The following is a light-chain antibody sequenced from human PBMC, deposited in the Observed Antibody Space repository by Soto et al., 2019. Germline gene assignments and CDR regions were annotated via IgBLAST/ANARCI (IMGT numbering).Light chain of an antibody. Sequence: DIQMTQSPSTLSGSVGDRVTITCRASQTISSWLAWYQQKPGKAPKLLIYKASTLKSGVPSRFSGSGFGTDFTLTISSLQAEDFASYYCQQLRSYPSTFGGGTKVDI. CDR2: KAS. V-gene: IGKV1-5*03. CDR1: QTISSW. J-gene: IGKJ4*01. CDR3: QQLRSYPST.